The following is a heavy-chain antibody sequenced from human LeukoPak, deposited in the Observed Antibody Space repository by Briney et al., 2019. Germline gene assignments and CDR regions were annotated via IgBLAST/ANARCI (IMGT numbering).Heavy chain of an antibody. V-gene: IGHV3-7*01. D-gene: IGHD3-10*01. J-gene: IGHJ6*03. CDR3: ARDCYYGSGSYYYYYYYMDV. CDR2: IKQDRSEK. CDR1: GFTFSNYW. Sequence: PGGSLRLSCAASGFTFSNYWMSWVRQAPGKGLEWVANIKQDRSEKYYVDSVKGRFTISRDNAKNSLYLQMNSLRAEDTAVYYCARDCYYGSGSYYYYYYYMDVWGKGTTVTVSS.